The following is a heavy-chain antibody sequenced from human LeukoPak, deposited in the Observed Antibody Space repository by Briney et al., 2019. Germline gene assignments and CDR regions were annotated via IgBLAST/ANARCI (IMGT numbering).Heavy chain of an antibody. Sequence: ASVKVSCKASGYTFTSYDINWVRQATGQGLEWMGWMNPNSGNTGYAQKFQGRVTMTRNTSISTAYMELSSLRSEDTAVYYCARGPYCSGGSCYQYYYYYYGMDVWGQGTTVTVSS. CDR3: ARGPYCSGGSCYQYYYYYYGMDV. D-gene: IGHD2-15*01. J-gene: IGHJ6*02. CDR1: GYTFTSYD. V-gene: IGHV1-8*01. CDR2: MNPNSGNT.